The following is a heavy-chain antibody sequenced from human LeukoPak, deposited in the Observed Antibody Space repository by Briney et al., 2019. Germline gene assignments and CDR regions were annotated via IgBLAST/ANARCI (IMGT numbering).Heavy chain of an antibody. CDR1: RFTFSTYG. D-gene: IGHD4-17*01. CDR2: IRYDGSNK. J-gene: IGHJ3*02. Sequence: GGSLRLSCAASRFTFSTYGMHWVRQAPGKGLEWMSFIRYDGSNKYYADSVKGRFTISRDNAKNSLYLQMNRLRAEDTAVYYCARDPNGDYVGAFDILGQGTMVTVSS. V-gene: IGHV3-30*02. CDR3: ARDPNGDYVGAFDI.